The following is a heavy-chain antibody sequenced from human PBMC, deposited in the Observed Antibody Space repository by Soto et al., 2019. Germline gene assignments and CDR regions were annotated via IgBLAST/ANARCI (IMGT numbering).Heavy chain of an antibody. J-gene: IGHJ6*02. CDR1: GGTFSSYA. CDR3: ARSQGSSTSLEIYYYYYYGMDV. D-gene: IGHD2-2*01. V-gene: IGHV1-69*01. Sequence: QVQLVQSGAEVKKPGSSVKVSCKASGGTFSSYAISWVRQAPGQGLAWMGGIIPISGTANYAPKFQGRVTITADESTSTAYMELSSLRSEDTAVYYCARSQGSSTSLEIYYYYYYGMDVWGQGTTVTVSS. CDR2: IIPISGTA.